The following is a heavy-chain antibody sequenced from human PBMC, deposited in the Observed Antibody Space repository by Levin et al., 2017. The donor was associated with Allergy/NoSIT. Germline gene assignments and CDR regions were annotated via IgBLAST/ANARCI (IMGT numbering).Heavy chain of an antibody. CDR1: GFTFSSYW. Sequence: AASVKVSCAASGFTFSSYWMSWVRQAPGKGLEWVASIKQLGSEKYYVDSVKGRFTISRDNAKNSLYLQMSSLRAEDTAVYYCARFMSSTNTFDYWGQGTLVTVSS. CDR3: ARFMSSTNTFDY. J-gene: IGHJ4*02. CDR2: IKQLGSEK. D-gene: IGHD5/OR15-5a*01. V-gene: IGHV3-7*01.